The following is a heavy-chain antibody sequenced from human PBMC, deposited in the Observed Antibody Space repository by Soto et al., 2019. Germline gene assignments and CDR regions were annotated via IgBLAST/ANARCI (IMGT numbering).Heavy chain of an antibody. CDR3: ARGLVLRYFDWPNYFDY. V-gene: IGHV4-59*12. Sequence: SETLSLTCTVSGGSISGYYWSWIRQPPGKGLEWIGYIYYTGNTIYNPSLNSRVTMSVDTSKNQFSLKLSSVTAADTAVYYCARGLVLRYFDWPNYFDYWGQGTLVTVSS. CDR2: IYYTGNT. J-gene: IGHJ4*02. D-gene: IGHD3-9*01. CDR1: GGSISGYY.